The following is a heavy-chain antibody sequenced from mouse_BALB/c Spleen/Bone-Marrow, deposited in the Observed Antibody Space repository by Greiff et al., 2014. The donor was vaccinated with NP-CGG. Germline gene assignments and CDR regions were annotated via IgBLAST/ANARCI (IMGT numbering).Heavy chain of an antibody. CDR1: GYAFTNSL. J-gene: IGHJ2*01. CDR2: INPGSGGA. V-gene: IGHV1-54*01. CDR3: ARFGRYYLDY. Sequence: QVQLKESGAELVRPGTAVNVSCKASGYAFTNSLIEWVKQRPGQGLEWIGVINPGSGGANYNEKFKGKATLTADKSSSTAYMQLSSMTSDDSAVYCWARFGRYYLDYWGQGTTLTVSS.